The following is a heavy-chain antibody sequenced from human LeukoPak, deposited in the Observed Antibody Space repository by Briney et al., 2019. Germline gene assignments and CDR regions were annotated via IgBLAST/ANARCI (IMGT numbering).Heavy chain of an antibody. Sequence: SETLSLTCTVSGGSISSYYWTWIPQPPGKGLEWIGYIYYSGSTNYNPSLKSRVTISVDTSKNQFSLKLSSVTAADTAVYYCARRNWYFDLWGRGTLVTVSS. CDR2: IYYSGST. V-gene: IGHV4-59*08. CDR3: ARRNWYFDL. CDR1: GGSISSYY. J-gene: IGHJ2*01.